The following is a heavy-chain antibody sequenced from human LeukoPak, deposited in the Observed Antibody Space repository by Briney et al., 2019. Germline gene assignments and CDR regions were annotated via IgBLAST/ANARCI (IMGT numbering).Heavy chain of an antibody. J-gene: IGHJ4*02. V-gene: IGHV4-59*01. D-gene: IGHD3-3*01. CDR3: ARAGVIYYDHDY. CDR2: IYYSGST. CDR1: GGSISSYY. Sequence: SETLSLTGTVSGGSISSYYWSWIRQPPGKGLEWIGYIYYSGSTNYNPSLKSRVTISVDTSKNQFSLKLSSVTAADTAVYYCARAGVIYYDHDYWGQGTLVTVSS.